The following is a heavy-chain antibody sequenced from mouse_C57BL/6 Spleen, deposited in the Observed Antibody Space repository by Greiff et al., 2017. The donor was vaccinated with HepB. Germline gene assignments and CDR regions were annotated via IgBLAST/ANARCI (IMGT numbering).Heavy chain of an antibody. CDR1: GFTFSSYT. J-gene: IGHJ2*01. Sequence: EVQLVESGGGLVKPGGSLKLSCAASGFTFSSYTMSWVRQTPEKRLEWVATISGGGGNTYYPDSVKGRFTISRDNAKNTLYLQMSSLRSEDTALYYCARRREEGYFDYWGQGTTLTVSS. CDR3: ARRREEGYFDY. V-gene: IGHV5-9*01. CDR2: ISGGGGNT.